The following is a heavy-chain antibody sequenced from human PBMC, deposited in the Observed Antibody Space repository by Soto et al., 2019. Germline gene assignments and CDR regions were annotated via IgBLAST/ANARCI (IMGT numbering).Heavy chain of an antibody. CDR1: GGSISSGGYY. CDR2: IYYSGST. V-gene: IGHV4-31*03. Sequence: SETLSFTCTVSGGSISSGGYYWSWIRQHPGKGLEWIGYIYYSGSTYYNPSLKSRVTISVDTSKNQFSLKLSSVTADDTAAYYCAKGGPTFLNWFGPWGQGALVTVSS. J-gene: IGHJ5*02. D-gene: IGHD5-12*01. CDR3: AKGGPTFLNWFGP.